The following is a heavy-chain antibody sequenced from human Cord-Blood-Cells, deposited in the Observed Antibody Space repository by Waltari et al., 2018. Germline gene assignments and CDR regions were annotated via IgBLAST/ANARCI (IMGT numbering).Heavy chain of an antibody. V-gene: IGHV3-23*01. D-gene: IGHD7-27*01. CDR3: AKDRGGTGIPFDY. CDR2: SGGRGGSK. CDR1: GFTFSSYA. Sequence: EVQLLESGGGLVQPGGSLRLSCAASGFTFSSYAMSWVRQAPGKVLEWVSASGGRGGSKYYADSVKGRFTISRDNAKNTLYLQMNSLRAEDTAVYYCAKDRGGTGIPFDYWGQGTLVTVSS. J-gene: IGHJ4*02.